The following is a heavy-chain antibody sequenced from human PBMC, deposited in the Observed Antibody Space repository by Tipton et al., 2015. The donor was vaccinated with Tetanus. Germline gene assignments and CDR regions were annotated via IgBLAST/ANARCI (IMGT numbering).Heavy chain of an antibody. CDR3: AKDGCFSVGCLGSDY. V-gene: IGHV3-23*01. J-gene: IGHJ4*02. D-gene: IGHD5/OR15-5a*01. CDR1: GFTFSKKA. CDR2: ISGGGDNT. Sequence: GSLRLSCAVSGFTFSKKAMAWVRQAPGRGLEWVSGISGGGDNTHYAESLKGRFTISRDNSKDRLYLQLNSLRADDTAVYYCAKDGCFSVGCLGSDYWGQGNLVTVSS.